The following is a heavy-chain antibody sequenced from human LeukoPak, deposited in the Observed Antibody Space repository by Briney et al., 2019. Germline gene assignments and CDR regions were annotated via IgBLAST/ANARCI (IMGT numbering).Heavy chain of an antibody. CDR2: VYYSGST. CDR1: GGSISSYY. V-gene: IGHV4-59*01. D-gene: IGHD6-19*01. Sequence: SETLSLTCTVSGGSISSYYWSWVRQPPGKGLEWIGYVYYSGSTNYNPSLKSRVTISLDTSKNQFSLRLSSVTAADTAVYYCARIKSSGWYYDYWGQGTLVTVSS. J-gene: IGHJ4*02. CDR3: ARIKSSGWYYDY.